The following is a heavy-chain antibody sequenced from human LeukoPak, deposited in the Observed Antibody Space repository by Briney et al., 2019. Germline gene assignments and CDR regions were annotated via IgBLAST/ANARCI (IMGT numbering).Heavy chain of an antibody. Sequence: GGSMRLSCAASGLAFSAYKMHWVRQAPRKGLVWVSRISTDGYTTDYADFVQGRFTASRDNTKNTWSLEMNSLRAGDTAVYYCVVGGSPGYWGQGTLVTVSS. J-gene: IGHJ4*02. CDR1: GLAFSAYK. D-gene: IGHD2-15*01. V-gene: IGHV3-74*01. CDR2: ISTDGYTT. CDR3: VVGGSPGY.